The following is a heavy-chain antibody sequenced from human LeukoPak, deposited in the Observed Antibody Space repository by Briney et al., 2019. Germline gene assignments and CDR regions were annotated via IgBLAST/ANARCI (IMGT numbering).Heavy chain of an antibody. CDR3: ARVIKSAYYYGSGSDGYDY. CDR2: INPSGGST. V-gene: IGHV1-46*01. CDR1: GYTFTSYY. J-gene: IGHJ4*02. Sequence: ASVKVSCKASGYTFTSYYMHWVRHAPGQGLEWMGIINPSGGSTSYAQKFQGRVTMTRDTSTSTVYMELSSLRSEDTAVYYCARVIKSAYYYGSGSDGYDYWGQGTLVTVSS. D-gene: IGHD3-10*01.